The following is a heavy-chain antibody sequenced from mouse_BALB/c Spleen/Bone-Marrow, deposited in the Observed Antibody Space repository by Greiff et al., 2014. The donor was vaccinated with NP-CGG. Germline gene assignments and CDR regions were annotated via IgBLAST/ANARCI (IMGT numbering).Heavy chain of an antibody. D-gene: IGHD3-1*01. J-gene: IGHJ2*02. CDR3: ARQDNGAIDY. CDR2: ISSGGSCT. Sequence: EVKLMESGGGLVKPGGSLKLSCAASRFTFSNYAMSWVRQTPEKRLEWVATISSGGSCTHYPDSVKGRFTIARDNAQNALYLQRSILSSEDTAMYCGARQDNGAIDYWGQGTSLTVSS. CDR1: RFTFSNYA. V-gene: IGHV5-9-3*01.